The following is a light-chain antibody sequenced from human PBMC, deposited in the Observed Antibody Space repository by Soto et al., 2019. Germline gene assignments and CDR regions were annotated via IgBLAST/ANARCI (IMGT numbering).Light chain of an antibody. Sequence: DIVMTQSADSLAVSLGERATINCKSSQTVLYSSNNKNYLACYQLKPGQPPKLLIYWASTRESGVPDRFSGSGSGTDFTLTISSLQAEDVAVYYCQQYYSTPYTFGQGTKLELK. CDR2: WAS. CDR1: QTVLYSSNNKNY. CDR3: QQYYSTPYT. V-gene: IGKV4-1*01. J-gene: IGKJ2*01.